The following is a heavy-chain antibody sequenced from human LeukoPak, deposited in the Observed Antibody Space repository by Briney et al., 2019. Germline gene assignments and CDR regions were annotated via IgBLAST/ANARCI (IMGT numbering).Heavy chain of an antibody. J-gene: IGHJ4*02. CDR1: GFTFSSYW. CDR2: IKQDGSEK. CDR3: ARLGYYYDSSGYYQNKYYFDY. D-gene: IGHD3-22*01. V-gene: IGHV3-7*01. Sequence: PGGSLRLSCAASGFTFSSYWMSWVRQAPGKGLEWVANIKQDGSEKYYVDPVKGRFTISRDNAKNSLYLQMNSLRAEDTAVYYCARLGYYYDSSGYYQNKYYFDYWGQGTLVTVSS.